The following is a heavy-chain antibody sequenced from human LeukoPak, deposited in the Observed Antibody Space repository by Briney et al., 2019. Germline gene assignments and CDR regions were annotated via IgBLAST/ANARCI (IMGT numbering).Heavy chain of an antibody. CDR2: IYYSGST. V-gene: IGHV4-59*01. D-gene: IGHD3-22*01. CDR1: GGSISSYY. CDR3: ARSTYYYDSSGYYSLYYFDY. Sequence: SETLSLTCTVSGGSISSYYWSWIRQPPGKGLEWIGYIYYSGSTNYNPSLKRRVTISVDTSKNQFSLKLSSVTAADTAVYYCARSTYYYDSSGYYSLYYFDYWGQGTLVTVSS. J-gene: IGHJ4*02.